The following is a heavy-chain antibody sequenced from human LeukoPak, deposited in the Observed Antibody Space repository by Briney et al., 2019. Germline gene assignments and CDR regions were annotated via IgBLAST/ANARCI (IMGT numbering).Heavy chain of an antibody. CDR2: INHSGST. V-gene: IGHV4-34*01. Sequence: PSETLSLTCAVYGGSFSGYYWSWIRQPPGKGLEWIGEINHSGSTNYNPSLKSRVTISVDTSKNQFSLKLSSVTAADTAVYYCARGRGYYDSSGSPLYYFDYWGQGTLVTVSS. J-gene: IGHJ4*02. CDR3: ARGRGYYDSSGSPLYYFDY. CDR1: GGSFSGYY. D-gene: IGHD3-22*01.